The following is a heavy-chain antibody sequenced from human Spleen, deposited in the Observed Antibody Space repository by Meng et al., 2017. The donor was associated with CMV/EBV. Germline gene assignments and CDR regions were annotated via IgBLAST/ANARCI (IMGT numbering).Heavy chain of an antibody. D-gene: IGHD3-16*01. CDR2: LYYSGST. CDR1: GDSISSSNYY. CDR3: AREGGASWFDY. V-gene: IGHV4-39*07. Sequence: GSLRLSCTVSGDSISSSNYYWGWIRQPPGKGLVWIGSLYYSGSTYYNPSLKSRITISIDTSKNDFSLKVNSVTAADTAVYYCAREGGASWFDYWGQGTLVTVSS. J-gene: IGHJ4*02.